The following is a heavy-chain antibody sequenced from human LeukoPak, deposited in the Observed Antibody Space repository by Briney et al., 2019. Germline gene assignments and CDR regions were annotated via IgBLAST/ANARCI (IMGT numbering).Heavy chain of an antibody. Sequence: GGSLRLSCAASGFTFSDYGMHWVRQAPGKGLEWVAVIWYDGSNKYYADSVRGRFTISRDNSKNTLYLQMNSLRAEDTAVYSCARALGPFDYWGQGTLVTVSS. D-gene: IGHD3-16*01. CDR1: GFTFSDYG. J-gene: IGHJ4*02. CDR2: IWYDGSNK. CDR3: ARALGPFDY. V-gene: IGHV3-33*01.